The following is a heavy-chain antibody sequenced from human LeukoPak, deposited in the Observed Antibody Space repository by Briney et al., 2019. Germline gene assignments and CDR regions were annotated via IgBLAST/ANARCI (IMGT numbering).Heavy chain of an antibody. J-gene: IGHJ4*02. D-gene: IGHD3-22*01. V-gene: IGHV3-49*03. CDR3: TRGSSYYYDSSGHLSY. Sequence: GGSLRLSCTASGFTLGDYAMSWFRQAPGKGLEWVGFIRSKAYGGTTEYAASVKGRFTISRDDSKSIAYLQMNSLKTEDTAVYYCTRGSSYYYDSSGHLSYWGQGTLVTVSS. CDR2: IRSKAYGGTT. CDR1: GFTLGDYA.